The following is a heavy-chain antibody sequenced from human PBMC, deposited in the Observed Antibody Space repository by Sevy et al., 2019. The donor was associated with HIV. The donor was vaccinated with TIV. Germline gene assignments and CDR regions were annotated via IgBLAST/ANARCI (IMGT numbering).Heavy chain of an antibody. CDR1: GGTFSSYA. CDR3: ARRGLATVTKRGAFDI. CDR2: IIPIFGIA. V-gene: IGHV1-69*13. D-gene: IGHD4-17*01. Sequence: ASVKVSCKASGGTFSSYAISWVRQAPGQGLEWMGGIIPIFGIANYAQKFQGRVTITADESTSTAYMGLSSLRSEDTAVYYCARRGLATVTKRGAFDIWGQGTMVTVSS. J-gene: IGHJ3*02.